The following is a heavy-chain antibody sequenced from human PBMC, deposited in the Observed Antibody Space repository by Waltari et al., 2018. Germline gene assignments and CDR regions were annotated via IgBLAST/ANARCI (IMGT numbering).Heavy chain of an antibody. D-gene: IGHD1-20*01. V-gene: IGHV4-39*01. CDR2: IYYLGST. J-gene: IGHJ4*02. CDR3: ARLSLDNWNYAY. Sequence: QLQLQESGPGLVKPSETLSLTCTVSGGSISSSIYSWGGIRQPPGKGLEWIGGIYYLGSTYYNPSLKSLVTISVDTSKNQFSLKLSSVTAADTAVYYCARLSLDNWNYAYWGQGTLVTVSS. CDR1: GGSISSSIYS.